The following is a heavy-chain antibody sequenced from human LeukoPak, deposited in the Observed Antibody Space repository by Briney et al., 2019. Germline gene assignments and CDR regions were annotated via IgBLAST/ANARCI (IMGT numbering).Heavy chain of an antibody. V-gene: IGHV2-70*11. CDR1: GFSLSTSGVC. Sequence: SGPTLVNPTQTLTLTCTFSGFSLSTSGVCVTWIRQPPGKALEWLARIDRDDDRYYSTSLKTRLTISKDTSKNQVVLTMTNMDPVDTATYYCARTYYYDSRIHYTKHAFDIWGQGTVVTVSS. D-gene: IGHD3-22*01. J-gene: IGHJ3*02. CDR3: ARTYYYDSRIHYTKHAFDI. CDR2: IDRDDDR.